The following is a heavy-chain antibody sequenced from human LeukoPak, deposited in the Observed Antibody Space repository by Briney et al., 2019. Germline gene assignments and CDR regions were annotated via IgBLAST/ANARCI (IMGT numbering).Heavy chain of an antibody. V-gene: IGHV1-69*13. CDR3: ARDLTIVRGVYFDY. J-gene: IGHJ4*02. Sequence: SVKVFCKASGGTFSSYAISWVRQAPGQGLEWMGGIIPIFGTANYAQECQGRVTITADESTSTAYMELSSLRSEDTAVYYCARDLTIVRGVYFDYWGQGTLVTVSS. CDR1: GGTFSSYA. D-gene: IGHD3-10*01. CDR2: IIPIFGTA.